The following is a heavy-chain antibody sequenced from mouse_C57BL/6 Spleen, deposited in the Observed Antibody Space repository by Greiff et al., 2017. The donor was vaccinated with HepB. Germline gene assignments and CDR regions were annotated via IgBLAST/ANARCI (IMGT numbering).Heavy chain of an antibody. CDR3: ARDALYEGYYDWYFDV. V-gene: IGHV7-1*01. CDR2: SRNKANDYTT. Sequence: EVMLVESGGGLVQSGRSLRLSCATSGFTFSDFYMEWVRQAPGKGLEWIAASRNKANDYTTEYSASVKGRFIVSRDTSQSILYLQMNALRAEDTSIYYCARDALYEGYYDWYFDVWGTGTTVTVSS. J-gene: IGHJ1*03. D-gene: IGHD2-3*01. CDR1: GFTFSDFY.